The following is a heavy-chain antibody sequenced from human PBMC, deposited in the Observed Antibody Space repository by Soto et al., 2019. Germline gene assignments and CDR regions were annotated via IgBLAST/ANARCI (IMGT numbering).Heavy chain of an antibody. D-gene: IGHD2-21*01. CDR2: ISWDGGST. CDR1: GFTFDDYT. J-gene: IGHJ6*02. Sequence: GGSLRLSCAASGFTFDDYTMHWVRQAPGKGLEWVSLISWDGGSTYYADSVKGRFTISRDNSKNSLYLQMNSLRTEDTALYYCAKDITYEKYYYYYGMDVWGQGTTVTVSS. V-gene: IGHV3-43*01. CDR3: AKDITYEKYYYYYGMDV.